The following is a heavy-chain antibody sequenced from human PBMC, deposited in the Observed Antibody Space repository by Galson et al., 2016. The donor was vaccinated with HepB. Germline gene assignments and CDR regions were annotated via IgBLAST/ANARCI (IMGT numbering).Heavy chain of an antibody. J-gene: IGHJ4*02. D-gene: IGHD2-15*01. Sequence: LRLSCAVSGLTFSSYNVNWVRQAPGKGLEWVSHISSRTRTTYYADSVKGRFTISRDNAKNSLYLQMYSLRDEDTAVYYCASQWVAVDYWGQGTLVTVSS. CDR1: GLTFSSYN. CDR3: ASQWVAVDY. V-gene: IGHV3-48*02. CDR2: ISSRTRTT.